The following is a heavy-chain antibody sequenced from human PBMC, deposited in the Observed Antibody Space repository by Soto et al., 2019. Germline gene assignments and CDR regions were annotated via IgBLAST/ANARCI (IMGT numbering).Heavy chain of an antibody. CDR3: ARTLRDCSGGSCLNWFDP. CDR2: IYYSGST. D-gene: IGHD2-15*01. Sequence: SETLSLTCTVSGGSISSYYWSWIRQPPGKGLEWIGYIYYSGSTNYNPSLKSRVTISVDTSKNQFSLKLSSVTAADTAVYYCARTLRDCSGGSCLNWFDPWGQGTLVTVS. V-gene: IGHV4-59*01. CDR1: GGSISSYY. J-gene: IGHJ5*02.